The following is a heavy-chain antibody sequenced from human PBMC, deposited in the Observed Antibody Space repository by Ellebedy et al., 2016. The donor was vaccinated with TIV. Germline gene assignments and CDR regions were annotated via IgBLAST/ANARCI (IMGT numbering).Heavy chain of an antibody. V-gene: IGHV2-70*11. Sequence: SGPTLVKPTQTLTLTCTFSGFSLKTSGMCVSWIRQPPGKALEWLARIDWDDAKYYRTSLKTRLTISKDTSKNQVVLIMSNMDPVDTATYYCARSQIYGSGTKFLHYYYYGMDVWGQGTTVTVSS. D-gene: IGHD3-10*01. J-gene: IGHJ6*02. CDR1: GFSLKTSGMC. CDR2: IDWDDAK. CDR3: ARSQIYGSGTKFLHYYYYGMDV.